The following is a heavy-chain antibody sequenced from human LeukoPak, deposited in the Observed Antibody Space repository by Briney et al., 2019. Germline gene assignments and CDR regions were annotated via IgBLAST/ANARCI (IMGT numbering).Heavy chain of an antibody. CDR3: ARDRVNYYGSGSSFNWFDP. Sequence: SETLSLTCTVSGGSISSYYWSWIRQPAGKGLEWIGRIYTSGSTNYNPSLKSRVTMSVDTSKNQFSLKLSSVTAADTAVYYCARDRVNYYGSGSSFNWFDPWGQGTLVTVSS. CDR2: IYTSGST. V-gene: IGHV4-4*07. J-gene: IGHJ5*02. D-gene: IGHD3-10*01. CDR1: GGSISSYY.